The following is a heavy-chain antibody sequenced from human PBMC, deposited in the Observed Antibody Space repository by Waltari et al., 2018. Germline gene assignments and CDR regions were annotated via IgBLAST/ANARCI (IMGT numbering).Heavy chain of an antibody. J-gene: IGHJ6*02. V-gene: IGHV1-69*01. CDR2: IIPLFGNE. D-gene: IGHD4-4*01. Sequence: QVQLVQSGAEVKKPGSSVKVSCKASGGSFSSYAINRVGPPPAHGLEWGGGIIPLFGNEIYAKKCQGRVKNTADESTGPAYMEMGSLGSEDTAVYYWAGGSSNYLYYYYYYGMDVWGQGTTVTVSS. CDR3: AGGSSNYLYYYYYYGMDV. CDR1: GGSFSSYA.